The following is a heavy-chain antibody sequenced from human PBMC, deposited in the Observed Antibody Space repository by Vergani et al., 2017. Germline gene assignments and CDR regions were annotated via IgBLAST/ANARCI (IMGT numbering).Heavy chain of an antibody. D-gene: IGHD3-22*01. V-gene: IGHV1-69*02. CDR1: GGTFSSYT. CDR2: IIPILGIA. J-gene: IGHJ2*01. CDR3: ARTSPYYYDSSGYLGWYFDL. Sequence: QVQLAQSGAEVKKPGSSVKVSCKASGGTFSSYTISWVRQAPGQGLEWMGRIIPILGIANYAQKFQGRVTITADKSTSTAYMELSSLRSEDTAVYYCARTSPYYYDSSGYLGWYFDLWGRGTLVTVSS.